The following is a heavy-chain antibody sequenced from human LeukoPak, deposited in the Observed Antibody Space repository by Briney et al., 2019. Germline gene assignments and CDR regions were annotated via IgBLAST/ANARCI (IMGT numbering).Heavy chain of an antibody. V-gene: IGHV4-39*07. CDR2: IYYSGST. Sequence: SETLSLTCTVSGGSISSSSYYWGWIRQPPGQGLEWIGSIYYSGSTYYNPSLKSRVTISVDTSKNQFSLKLSSVTAEDTAVYYCARGHRYGYVYYYYYYMDVWGKGTTVTVSS. J-gene: IGHJ6*03. CDR3: ARGHRYGYVYYYYYYMDV. CDR1: GGSISSSSYY. D-gene: IGHD5-18*01.